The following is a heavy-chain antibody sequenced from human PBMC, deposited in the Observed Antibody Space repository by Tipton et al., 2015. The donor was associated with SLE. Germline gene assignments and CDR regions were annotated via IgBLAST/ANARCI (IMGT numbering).Heavy chain of an antibody. CDR1: GFTFSSYA. CDR2: ISGSGGST. Sequence: SLRLSCAASGFTFSSYAMSWVRQAPGKGLEWVSAISGSGGSTYYADSVKGRFTISRDNSKNSLYLQMNSLRAEDTAVYYCSSLGYCSSTSCYKSDYWGQGTLVTVSS. CDR3: SSLGYCSSTSCYKSDY. D-gene: IGHD2-2*02. J-gene: IGHJ4*02. V-gene: IGHV3-23*01.